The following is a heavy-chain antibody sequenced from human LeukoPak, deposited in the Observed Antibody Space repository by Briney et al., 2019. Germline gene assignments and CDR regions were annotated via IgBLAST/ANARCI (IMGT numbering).Heavy chain of an antibody. CDR3: PRGRGSSWAYYFDY. Sequence: PGGCLRLSCAASGFTFSSYWMSWVRQAPGKGLEWVANIKQDGSEKYYVDSVKGRFTISRDNAKNSLYLQMNSLRAEDTAVYYCPRGRGSSWAYYFDYWGQGTLVTVSS. V-gene: IGHV3-7*01. D-gene: IGHD6-13*01. J-gene: IGHJ4*02. CDR2: IKQDGSEK. CDR1: GFTFSSYW.